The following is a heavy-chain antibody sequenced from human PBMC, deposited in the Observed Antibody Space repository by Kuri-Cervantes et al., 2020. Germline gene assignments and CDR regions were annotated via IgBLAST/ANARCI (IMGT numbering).Heavy chain of an antibody. D-gene: IGHD5-12*01. CDR2: IYYSGST. CDR3: ARGDSGYDLPPDY. Sequence: SETLSLTCTVSGGSISSGGYYWSWIRQHPGKGLEWIGYIYYSGSTYYNPSLKSRVTMSVDTSKNQFSLKLSSVTAADTAVYYCARGDSGYDLPPDYWGQGTLVTVSS. V-gene: IGHV4-31*03. CDR1: GGSISSGGYY. J-gene: IGHJ4*02.